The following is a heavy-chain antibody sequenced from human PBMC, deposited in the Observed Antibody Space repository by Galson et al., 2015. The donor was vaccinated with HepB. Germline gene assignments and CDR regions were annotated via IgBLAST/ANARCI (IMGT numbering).Heavy chain of an antibody. CDR3: GKRNAHGVRYAFDI. CDR1: GFTFDDYA. Sequence: SLRLSCAASGFTFDDYAIHWVRQAPGQGLEWVAGISSNLGSIGYADSVKGRFTISRDNATNSLYLQLNSLRAEDTALYYCGKRNAHGVRYAFDIWGQGTMVTVSS. V-gene: IGHV3-9*01. J-gene: IGHJ3*02. CDR2: ISSNLGSI. D-gene: IGHD1-1*01.